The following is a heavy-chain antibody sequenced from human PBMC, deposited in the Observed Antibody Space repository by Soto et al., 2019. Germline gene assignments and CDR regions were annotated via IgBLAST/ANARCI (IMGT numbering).Heavy chain of an antibody. J-gene: IGHJ4*02. CDR3: ASSYGSGYRAFDY. CDR1: GDTFSFYS. D-gene: IGHD3-10*01. V-gene: IGHV1-69*02. CDR2: INPILSMS. Sequence: QVQLVQSGAEVRKPGSSVKVSCKASGDTFSFYSINWVRQAPGLGLEWMGRINPILSMSNYAQRFQGRVTMTADKSTRTDYMELSGLRSEDTAIYYCASSYGSGYRAFDYWGQGALVTVSS.